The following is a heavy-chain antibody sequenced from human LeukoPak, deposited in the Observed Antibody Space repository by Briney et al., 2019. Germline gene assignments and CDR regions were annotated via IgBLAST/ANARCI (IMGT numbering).Heavy chain of an antibody. V-gene: IGHV6-1*01. CDR1: GDSVSSNSAA. J-gene: IGHJ4*02. CDR2: TYYRSKWYN. CDR3: AKGRWALFDC. D-gene: IGHD3-10*01. Sequence: SQTLSLTRDISGDSVSSNSAAWNWIRQSPSRGLEWLGRTYYRSKWYNDYAISVKSRMTINADTSKNQFSLQLNSVTPEDTAVYYCAKGRWALFDCWGQGTLVIVSS.